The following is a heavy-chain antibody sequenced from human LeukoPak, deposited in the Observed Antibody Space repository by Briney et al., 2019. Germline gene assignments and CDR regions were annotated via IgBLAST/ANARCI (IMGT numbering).Heavy chain of an antibody. J-gene: IGHJ3*02. V-gene: IGHV1-46*01. CDR3: AREQTGYDSSGYLENDAFDI. CDR1: GYTFTSYY. Sequence: ASVKVSCKASGYTFTSYYMHWVRQAPGQGLEWMGIINPSGGSTSYAQKFQGRVTMTRDTSTSTVYMELSSLRSDDTAVYYCAREQTGYDSSGYLENDAFDIWGQGTMVTVSS. D-gene: IGHD3-22*01. CDR2: INPSGGST.